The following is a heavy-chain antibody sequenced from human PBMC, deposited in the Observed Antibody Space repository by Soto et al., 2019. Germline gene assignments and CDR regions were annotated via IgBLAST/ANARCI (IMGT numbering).Heavy chain of an antibody. D-gene: IGHD1-1*01. CDR1: GGSISSYY. J-gene: IGHJ6*02. CDR3: ASQEMATTKGYGMDV. V-gene: IGHV4-59*01. Sequence: QVQLQESGPGLVKPSETLSLTCTVSGGSISSYYWSWIRQPPGKGLEWIGYIYYSGRPNYNPSLKSQPTISVDTSKTQSSRKLSSVTAADTAVYYCASQEMATTKGYGMDVWGQGTTVTVSS. CDR2: IYYSGRP.